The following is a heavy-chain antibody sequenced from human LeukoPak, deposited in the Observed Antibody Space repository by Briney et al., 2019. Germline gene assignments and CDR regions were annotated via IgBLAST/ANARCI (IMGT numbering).Heavy chain of an antibody. J-gene: IGHJ4*02. CDR3: ARTGITVAPPFDY. CDR1: GFTFSNYN. Sequence: NPRGPLRLSCAASGFTFSNYNMHWVRQAPGEGVEWVSSISSSSSYIYYADSVKGRFTISRDNAKNSLYLQMTSLRAEDTAVYYCARTGITVAPPFDYWGQGTLVTVSS. D-gene: IGHD4-23*01. V-gene: IGHV3-21*01. CDR2: ISSSSSYI.